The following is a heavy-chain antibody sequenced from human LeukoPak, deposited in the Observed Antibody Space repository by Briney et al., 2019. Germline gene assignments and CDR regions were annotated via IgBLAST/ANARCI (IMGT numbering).Heavy chain of an antibody. V-gene: IGHV3-74*01. Sequence: GGSLRLSCAASGFTFSSYSMNWVRQAPGKGLVWVSRINTDGSSTSYADSVKGRFTISRDNAKNTLYLQMNSPRAEDTAVYYCATRYCSIAACRASSYKCMDDWGKGTTVIVSS. D-gene: IGHD2-2*01. CDR2: INTDGSST. J-gene: IGHJ6*04. CDR3: ATRYCSIAACRASSYKCMDD. CDR1: GFTFSSYS.